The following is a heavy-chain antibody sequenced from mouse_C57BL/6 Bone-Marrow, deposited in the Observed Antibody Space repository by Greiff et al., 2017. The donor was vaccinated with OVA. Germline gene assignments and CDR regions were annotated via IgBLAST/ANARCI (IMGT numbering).Heavy chain of an antibody. Sequence: QVQLQQPGAELARPGSSVKLSCKASGYTFTSYWMHWVKQRPIQGLEWIGNIDPSDSETHYNQKFKDKATLTVDKSSSTAYMQLSSLTSEDSAVYYCARWDYSTWYFEVWGTGTTVTVAS. V-gene: IGHV1-52*01. CDR2: IDPSDSET. D-gene: IGHD2-5*01. CDR1: GYTFTSYW. CDR3: ARWDYSTWYFEV. J-gene: IGHJ1*03.